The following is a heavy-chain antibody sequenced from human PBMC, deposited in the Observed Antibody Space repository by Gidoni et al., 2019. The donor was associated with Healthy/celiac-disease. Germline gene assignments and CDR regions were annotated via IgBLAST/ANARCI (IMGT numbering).Heavy chain of an antibody. CDR2: IYYSGST. Sequence: QVQLQESGPGLVKPSQTLSLTCTVSGGSISSGDYYWSWIRQPPGKGLEWIGYIYYSGSTYYNPSLKSRVTISVDTSKNQFSLKLSSVTAADTAVYYCARAPGPYCSGGSCYFDYWGQGTLVTVSS. CDR3: ARAPGPYCSGGSCYFDY. V-gene: IGHV4-30-4*01. J-gene: IGHJ4*02. D-gene: IGHD2-15*01. CDR1: GGSISSGDYY.